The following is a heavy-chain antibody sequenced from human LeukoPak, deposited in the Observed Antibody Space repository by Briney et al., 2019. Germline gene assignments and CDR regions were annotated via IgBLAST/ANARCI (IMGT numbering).Heavy chain of an antibody. CDR1: GFTFSSYA. D-gene: IGHD6-19*01. CDR2: ISGSGVST. CDR3: AKSLIRPYSSGRYGYFDY. Sequence: PGGSLRLSCAASGFTFSSYAMSWVCQAPGKGLEWVSAISGSGVSTYYADSVKGRFTISRDNSKNTLYLQMNSLRAEDTAVYYCAKSLIRPYSSGRYGYFDYWGQGTLVTVSS. J-gene: IGHJ4*02. V-gene: IGHV3-23*01.